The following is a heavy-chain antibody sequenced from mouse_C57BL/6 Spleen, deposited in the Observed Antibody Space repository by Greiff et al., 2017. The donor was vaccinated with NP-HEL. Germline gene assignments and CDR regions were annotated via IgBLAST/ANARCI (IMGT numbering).Heavy chain of an antibody. CDR3: ARSTDY. J-gene: IGHJ4*01. CDR2: IYPRSGNT. Sequence: QVQLQQSGAELARPGASVKLSCKASGYTFTSYGISWVKQRTGQGLEWIGEIYPRSGNTYYNEKFKGKATLTADKSSSTAYMELRSLTSADSAVYFCARSTDYWGQGTSVTVSS. V-gene: IGHV1-81*01. CDR1: GYTFTSYG.